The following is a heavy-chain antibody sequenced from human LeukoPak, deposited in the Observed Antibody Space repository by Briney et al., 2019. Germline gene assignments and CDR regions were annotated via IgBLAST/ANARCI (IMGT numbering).Heavy chain of an antibody. J-gene: IGHJ3*02. CDR3: ARDLIHDYYGSGSVAFDI. D-gene: IGHD3-10*01. CDR2: INPNSGGT. V-gene: IGHV1-2*02. CDR1: GYTFTGYY. Sequence: ASVKVSCKASGYTFTGYYMHWVRQAPGQGLEWMGWINPNSGGTNYAQKFQGRVTMTRDTSISTAYMELSRLRSDDTAVYYCARDLIHDYYGSGSVAFDIWGQGTMVTVSS.